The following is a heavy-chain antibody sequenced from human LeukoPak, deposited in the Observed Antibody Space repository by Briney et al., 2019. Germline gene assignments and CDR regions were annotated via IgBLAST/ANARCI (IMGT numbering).Heavy chain of an antibody. J-gene: IGHJ4*02. Sequence: GGSLRLSCTAPGFIFSSYAMTWVRLAPGKGLEWVSTIRDSGTGTFYADSVQGRFTISRDNCKNTLYPQMDSLRAEDTAVYYCAKNYGSGTYYNFPDYWGQGTLLTVSS. CDR2: IRDSGTGT. V-gene: IGHV3-23*01. CDR1: GFIFSSYA. CDR3: AKNYGSGTYYNFPDY. D-gene: IGHD3-10*01.